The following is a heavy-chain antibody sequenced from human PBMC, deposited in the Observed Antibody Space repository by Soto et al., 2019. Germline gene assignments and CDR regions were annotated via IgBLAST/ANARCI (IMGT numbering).Heavy chain of an antibody. CDR3: ATKVRYYYGSGSYYNGMDV. CDR2: IYYTGIT. V-gene: IGHV4-59*12. CDR1: GASISNYH. Sequence: SETLSLTCTVSGASISNYHWTWIRQAPGEGLEWIAYIYYTGITNFNPSLKSRVTISMDTSKNQFSLKLRSVTAADTAVYYCATKVRYYYGSGSYYNGMDVWGQGTTVTVSS. J-gene: IGHJ6*02. D-gene: IGHD3-10*01.